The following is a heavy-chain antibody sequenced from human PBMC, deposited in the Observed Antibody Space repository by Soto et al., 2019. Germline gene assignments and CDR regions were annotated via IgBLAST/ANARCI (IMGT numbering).Heavy chain of an antibody. CDR1: GGTFSSYA. J-gene: IGHJ5*02. Sequence: GASVKVSCKASGGTFSSYAISWVRQAPGQGLEWMGGIIPIFGTANYAQKFQGRVTITADESTSTAYMELSSLRSEDTAVYYCAREGTGIAVAGTLWFDPWGQGTLVTVSS. V-gene: IGHV1-69*13. D-gene: IGHD6-19*01. CDR2: IIPIFGTA. CDR3: AREGTGIAVAGTLWFDP.